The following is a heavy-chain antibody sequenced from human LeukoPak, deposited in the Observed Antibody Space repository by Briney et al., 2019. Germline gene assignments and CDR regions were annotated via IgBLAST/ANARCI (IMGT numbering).Heavy chain of an antibody. Sequence: GGSLRLSCAASGFTFSSYAMSWVRQAPGKGLEWVSAISGSGGSTYYADSVKGRFTISRDNAKNSLYLQMNSLRAEDTAVYYCARGINSVVPATFDPWGQGTLVTVSS. J-gene: IGHJ5*02. CDR2: ISGSGGST. V-gene: IGHV3-23*01. CDR3: ARGINSVVPATFDP. CDR1: GFTFSSYA. D-gene: IGHD2-2*01.